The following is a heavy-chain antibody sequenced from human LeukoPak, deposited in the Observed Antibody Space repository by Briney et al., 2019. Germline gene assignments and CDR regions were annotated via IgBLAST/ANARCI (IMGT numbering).Heavy chain of an antibody. Sequence: ASVKVSCKASGYTFTSYGISWVRQAPGQGLEWMGWISAYNGNTNYAQKLQGRVIMTTDTSTSTAYMELRSLRSDDTAVYYCARVESRADSSGYYDAFDIWGQGTMVTVSS. D-gene: IGHD3-22*01. V-gene: IGHV1-18*01. CDR1: GYTFTSYG. CDR2: ISAYNGNT. J-gene: IGHJ3*02. CDR3: ARVESRADSSGYYDAFDI.